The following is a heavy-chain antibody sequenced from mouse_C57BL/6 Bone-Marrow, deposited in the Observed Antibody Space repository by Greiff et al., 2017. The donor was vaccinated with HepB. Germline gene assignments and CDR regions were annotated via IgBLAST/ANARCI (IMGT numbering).Heavy chain of an antibody. J-gene: IGHJ4*01. CDR3: ARLPGDY. Sequence: DVMLVESGGGLVQPGGSLKLSCAASGFTFSDYYMYWVRQTPEKRLEWVAYISNGGGSTYYPDTVKGRFTISRDNAKNTLYLQMSRLKSEDTAMYYCARLPGDYWGQGTSVTVSS. CDR1: GFTFSDYY. V-gene: IGHV5-12*01. CDR2: ISNGGGST.